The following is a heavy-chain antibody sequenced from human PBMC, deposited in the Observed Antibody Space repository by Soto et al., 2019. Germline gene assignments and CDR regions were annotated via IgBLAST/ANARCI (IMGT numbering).Heavy chain of an antibody. V-gene: IGHV1-46*01. CDR1: GYNFISHY. D-gene: IGHD2-2*01. J-gene: IGHJ4*02. CDR3: ARDYLSSKSSLSYFDY. Sequence: QVLLVQSGAEGTRPGASLEVSCKASGYNFISHYSHWVRQAPGQGLECMGFINPSGGSTTHAQNFQGRLSMTRDTSTSTVYMELSGLRSEDAAVYYCARDYLSSKSSLSYFDYWGQGTLVTVSS. CDR2: INPSGGST.